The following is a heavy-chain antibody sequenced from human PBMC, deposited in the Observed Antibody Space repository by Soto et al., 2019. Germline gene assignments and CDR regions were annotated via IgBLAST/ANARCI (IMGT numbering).Heavy chain of an antibody. CDR2: ISHLEST. CDR1: GASISYGGFS. Sequence: QLQLQESGSGLVKTSEPLSLTCTVSGASISYGGFSWSWIRQSPGKGLEWIGYISHLESTYFHPSFKSRLTVSIDRTRDQFALKLSSVTAADMAVYYCARGGGYDSFDYWGQGVLVTVSS. D-gene: IGHD5-12*01. J-gene: IGHJ4*02. CDR3: ARGGGYDSFDY. V-gene: IGHV4-30-2*06.